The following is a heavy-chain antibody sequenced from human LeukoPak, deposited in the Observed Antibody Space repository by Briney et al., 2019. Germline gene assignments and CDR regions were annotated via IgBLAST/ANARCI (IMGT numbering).Heavy chain of an antibody. CDR1: GGTFSSYA. V-gene: IGHV1-69*06. CDR3: ARVGGGKEMATIADY. J-gene: IGHJ4*02. CDR2: IIPIFGTA. Sequence: GASVKVSCKASGGTFSSYAISWVRQAPGQGLEWMGGIIPIFGTADYAQKFQGRVTITADKSTSTAYMELSSLRSEDTAVYYCARVGGGKEMATIADYWGQGTLVTVSS. D-gene: IGHD5-24*01.